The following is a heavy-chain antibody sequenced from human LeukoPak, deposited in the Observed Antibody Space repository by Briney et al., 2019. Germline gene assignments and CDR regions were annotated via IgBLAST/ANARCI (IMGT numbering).Heavy chain of an antibody. J-gene: IGHJ3*02. V-gene: IGHV1-2*02. CDR1: GYTFTGYY. CDR3: ARDTCGGRHDDAFDI. Sequence: ASVKVSCKASGYTFTGYYMHWVRQAPGQGLEWMGWINPNSGGTNYAQKFQGRVTMTRDTSISTAYMELSRLRSDDTAVYYCARDTCGGRHDDAFDIWGQGTMVTVSS. CDR2: INPNSGGT. D-gene: IGHD2-21*01.